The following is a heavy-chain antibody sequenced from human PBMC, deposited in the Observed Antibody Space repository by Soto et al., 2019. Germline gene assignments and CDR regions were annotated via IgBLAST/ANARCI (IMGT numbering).Heavy chain of an antibody. Sequence: GESLKISCKGSGYTFSSYWIGWVRQMPGKGLEWIGIISPTDSTTTYSPSFQGQVTISADKSISTAYLQWSSLKASDTAVYFCARKDKSGYFNWFDPWGQGTLVTVSS. J-gene: IGHJ5*02. CDR1: GYTFSSYW. CDR2: ISPTDSTT. CDR3: ARKDKSGYFNWFDP. V-gene: IGHV5-51*01. D-gene: IGHD5-12*01.